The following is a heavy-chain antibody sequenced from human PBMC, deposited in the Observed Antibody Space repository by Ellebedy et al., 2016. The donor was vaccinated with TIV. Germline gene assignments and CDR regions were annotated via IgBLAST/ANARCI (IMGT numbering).Heavy chain of an antibody. Sequence: PGGSLRLSCAASGFTFSSYAMTWVRQAPGKGLEWVSIISANGGTTYYADSVKGRFTISRDNSKNTLFLQMSSLRAEDTAVYFCARRSTDFAFDSWGQGTLVTVSS. CDR2: ISANGGTT. D-gene: IGHD3/OR15-3a*01. CDR3: ARRSTDFAFDS. J-gene: IGHJ4*02. V-gene: IGHV3-23*01. CDR1: GFTFSSYA.